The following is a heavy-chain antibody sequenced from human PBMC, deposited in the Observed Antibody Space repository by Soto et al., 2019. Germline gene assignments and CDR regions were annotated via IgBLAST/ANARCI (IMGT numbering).Heavy chain of an antibody. J-gene: IGHJ5*02. CDR3: ARLGYCSSTSCYSPWFDP. CDR1: GGSISTYY. V-gene: IGHV4-59*08. CDR2: IYYSGST. D-gene: IGHD2-2*01. Sequence: PSETLSLTCTVSGGSISTYYWSWIRQPPGMGLEWIGYIYYSGSTNYNPSLKSRVTISVDTSKNQFSLKLSSVTAADTAVYYCARLGYCSSTSCYSPWFDPWGQGTLVTVSS.